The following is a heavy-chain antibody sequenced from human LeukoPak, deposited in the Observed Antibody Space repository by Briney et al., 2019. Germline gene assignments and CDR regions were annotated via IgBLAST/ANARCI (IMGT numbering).Heavy chain of an antibody. D-gene: IGHD2-15*01. V-gene: IGHV6-1*01. CDR3: ARAAYCSGGSCDGAYYYYMDV. CDR1: GDSVSSNSAA. Sequence: SQTLSLTCAISGDSVSSNSAAWNWIRQSPSRGLEWLGRTYYRSKWYNDYAVAVKSRIAINPDTSKNQFSLQLNSVTPEDTAVYYCARAAYCSGGSCDGAYYYYMDVWGKGTTVTVSS. CDR2: TYYRSKWYN. J-gene: IGHJ6*03.